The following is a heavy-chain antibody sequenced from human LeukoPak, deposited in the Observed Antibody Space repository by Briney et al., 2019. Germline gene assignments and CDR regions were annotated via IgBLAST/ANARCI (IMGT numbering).Heavy chain of an antibody. CDR2: ISHSGSDT. Sequence: GRSLRLCCTASGFIFSSYAMSWVRQAPGKGLEWVSSISHSGSDTYYADSVKGRFTISRDNSKNTLCLQMNRLRAEDTAVYYCVKDCTITTSEVVVTSPDYWGQGTLVTVSS. CDR3: VKDCTITTSEVVVTSPDY. J-gene: IGHJ4*02. CDR1: GFIFSSYA. D-gene: IGHD3-3*01. V-gene: IGHV3-23*01.